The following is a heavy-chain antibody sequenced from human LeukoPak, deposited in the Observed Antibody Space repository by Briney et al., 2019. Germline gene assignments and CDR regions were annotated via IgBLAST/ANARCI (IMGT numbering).Heavy chain of an antibody. Sequence: PSETLSLTCTVSSASITSSNYYWAWIRQPPGKGLEFIGTIYYDGSTYYNPSLKRRVTISIDTSNKQFSLKLSSVTAADTAVYYCARHRSGWLQSSFDYWGQGTLVTVSS. CDR2: IYYDGST. CDR1: SASITSSNYY. CDR3: ARHRSGWLQSSFDY. V-gene: IGHV4-39*01. J-gene: IGHJ4*02. D-gene: IGHD5-24*01.